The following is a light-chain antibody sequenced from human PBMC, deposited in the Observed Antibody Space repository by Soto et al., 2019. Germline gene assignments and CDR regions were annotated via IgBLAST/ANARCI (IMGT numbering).Light chain of an antibody. CDR1: QSISTY. J-gene: IGKJ1*01. CDR3: QQAISIPRT. Sequence: DIPMTQSPFSLSASVGDRVNITCRASQSISTYLNWYQQKPGEAPKLLIYTTSRLQSGVSSRFSGSGSGTDFTLTISSLQPEDFATYYCQQAISIPRTFGQGTKVEIK. CDR2: TTS. V-gene: IGKV1-39*01.